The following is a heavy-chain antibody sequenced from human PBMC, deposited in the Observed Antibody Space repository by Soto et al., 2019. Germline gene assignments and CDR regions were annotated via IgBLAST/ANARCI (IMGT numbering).Heavy chain of an antibody. CDR1: GGSISSGDYY. J-gene: IGHJ6*02. D-gene: IGHD4-4*01. Sequence: PSETLSLTCTVSGGSISSGDYYWSWIRQPPGKGLEWIGYIYYSGSTYYNPSLKSRVTISVDTSKNQFSLKLSSVTAADTAVYYCARGLVTTLGYYYGMDVWGQGTTVTVSS. CDR3: ARGLVTTLGYYYGMDV. V-gene: IGHV4-30-4*01. CDR2: IYYSGST.